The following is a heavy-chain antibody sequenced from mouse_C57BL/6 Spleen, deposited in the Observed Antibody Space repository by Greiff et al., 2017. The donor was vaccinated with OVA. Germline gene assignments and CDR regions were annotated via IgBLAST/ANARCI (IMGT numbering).Heavy chain of an antibody. Sequence: QVQLQQPGTELVKPGASVKLSCKASGYTFTSYWMHWVKQRPGQGLEWIGNINPSNGGTNYNEKFKSKATLTVDKSSSTAYMQLSSLTSEDSAVDYCARGSTAVAVYAMGYWGQGTAVTVSS. V-gene: IGHV1-53*01. J-gene: IGHJ4*01. CDR3: ARGSTAVAVYAMGY. D-gene: IGHD1-1*01. CDR1: GYTFTSYW. CDR2: INPSNGGT.